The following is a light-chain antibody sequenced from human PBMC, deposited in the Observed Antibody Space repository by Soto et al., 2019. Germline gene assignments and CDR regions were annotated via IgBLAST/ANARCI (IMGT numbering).Light chain of an antibody. V-gene: IGKV1-5*01. CDR2: DAS. Sequence: DIQMTQSPSTLSASVGDRVTITCRASQSVSSWLAWYQQKPGEAPRLLIYDASSLESGVPSRFSGSGSGTEFTLTITSLQPDDFAAYYCQQYNSPLTFGGGTRVEI. CDR1: QSVSSW. CDR3: QQYNSPLT. J-gene: IGKJ4*01.